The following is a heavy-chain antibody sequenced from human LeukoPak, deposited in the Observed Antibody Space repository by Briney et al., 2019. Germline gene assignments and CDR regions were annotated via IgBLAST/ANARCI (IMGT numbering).Heavy chain of an antibody. J-gene: IGHJ4*02. Sequence: PGRSLRLSCAASGFTFSFYAIHWVRQAPGKGLEWVAVISYDGSNKYYADSVKGRFAIPRDNSKNTLYLQMNSLRPEDTAVYYCARDTCSSNICYLDYWGQGTLVTVSS. CDR2: ISYDGSNK. CDR3: ARDTCSSNICYLDY. D-gene: IGHD2-2*01. V-gene: IGHV3-30*09. CDR1: GFTFSFYA.